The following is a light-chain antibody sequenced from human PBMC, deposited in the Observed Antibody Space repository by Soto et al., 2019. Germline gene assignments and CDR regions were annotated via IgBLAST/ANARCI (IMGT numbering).Light chain of an antibody. J-gene: IGLJ2*01. CDR1: SSDVGGYNY. CDR3: SSYTSSSTLAV. V-gene: IGLV2-14*01. Sequence: HSVLTQPASVSGSPGQSITISCTGTSSDVGGYNYVSWYQQHPGKAPKLMIYEVSNRPSGVSNRFSGSKSGNTASLTISGLQAEDEADYYCSSYTSSSTLAVFGGGTKLTVL. CDR2: EVS.